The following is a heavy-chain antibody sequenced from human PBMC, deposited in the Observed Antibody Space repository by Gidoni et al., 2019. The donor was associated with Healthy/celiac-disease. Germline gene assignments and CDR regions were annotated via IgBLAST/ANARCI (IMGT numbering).Heavy chain of an antibody. CDR2: ISSSSSYI. D-gene: IGHD2-2*01. CDR1: GFTFSRYS. J-gene: IGHJ3*02. CDR3: ARDLGYCSSTSCYDPAFDI. Sequence: EVQLVESGGGLVKPGGSLRLSCAASGFTFSRYSMNWVRQAPGKGLEWVSSISSSSSYIYYADSVKGRFTISRDNAKNSLYLQMNSLRAEDTAVYYCARDLGYCSSTSCYDPAFDIWGQGTMVTVSS. V-gene: IGHV3-21*01.